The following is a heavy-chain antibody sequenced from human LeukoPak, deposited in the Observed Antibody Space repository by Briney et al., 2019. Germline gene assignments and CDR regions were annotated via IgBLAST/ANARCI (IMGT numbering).Heavy chain of an antibody. CDR3: ASHSSSWYGGAVDY. J-gene: IGHJ4*02. CDR2: IYYSGST. CDR1: GGSISSSSYY. V-gene: IGHV4-39*01. D-gene: IGHD6-13*01. Sequence: SETLSLTCTVSGGSISSSSYYWGWIRQPPGRGLEWIGSIYYSGSTYYNPSLKSRVTISVDTSKNQFSLKLSSVTAADTAVYYCASHSSSWYGGAVDYWGQGTLVTVSS.